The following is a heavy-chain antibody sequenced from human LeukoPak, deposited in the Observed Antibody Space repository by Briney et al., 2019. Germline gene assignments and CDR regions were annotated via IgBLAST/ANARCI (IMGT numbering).Heavy chain of an antibody. CDR2: IYPGDSAT. Sequence: GASQKNSHNCSGNSFTSDWIGWARHMAGKELEWVGIIYPGDSATKYSPSFQGQVTISADKSISTAYLQWSSLKAADTAMYYCARDSYGQDWGQGTQVSVSS. D-gene: IGHD5-18*01. V-gene: IGHV5-51*01. CDR1: GNSFTSDW. J-gene: IGHJ4*02. CDR3: ARDSYGQD.